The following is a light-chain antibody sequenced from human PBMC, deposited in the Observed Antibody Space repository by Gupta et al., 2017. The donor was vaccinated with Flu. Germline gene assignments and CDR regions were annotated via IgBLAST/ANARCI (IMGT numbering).Light chain of an antibody. Sequence: DIQLTQSPSFLSASVGDRLTITCRASQGISSYLAWYQQVPGKAPKVLIYAASTLQSGVPSRFSGSGSGTEFTLTISSLQPEDVATYYCQQLNGFPLTFGGGTKVEIK. CDR1: QGISSY. V-gene: IGKV1-9*01. J-gene: IGKJ4*01. CDR3: QQLNGFPLT. CDR2: AAS.